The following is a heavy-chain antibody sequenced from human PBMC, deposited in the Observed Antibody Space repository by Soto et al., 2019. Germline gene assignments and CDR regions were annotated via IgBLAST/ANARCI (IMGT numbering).Heavy chain of an antibody. CDR2: IYYSGST. Sequence: SSETLSLTCTVSGGSISSTIYYWGWIRQPPGKGLEWIGSIYYSGSTYYNPSLKSRVTISVDTSKNQFSLSLNSVTAADTAVYYCASPPTASLDAFEIWGQGTMVTVSS. V-gene: IGHV4-39*01. CDR3: ASPPTASLDAFEI. J-gene: IGHJ3*02. CDR1: GGSISSTIYY.